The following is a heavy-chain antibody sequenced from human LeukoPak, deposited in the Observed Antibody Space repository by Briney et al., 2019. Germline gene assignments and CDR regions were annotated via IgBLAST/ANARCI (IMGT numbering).Heavy chain of an antibody. CDR3: AKRGIVIRGILVIGYHQEAYHYDY. J-gene: IGHJ4*02. D-gene: IGHD3-10*01. Sequence: GGSLRLSCAASGFTVSSNYMSWVRQAPGQGLEGVSYISEREGSTAYAASVTGRFTISRDNSLNTLYLQMGSLRAEDTAVYFCAKRGIVIRGILVIGYHQEAYHYDYWGQGVLVTVSS. CDR1: GFTVSSNY. V-gene: IGHV3-23*01. CDR2: ISEREGST.